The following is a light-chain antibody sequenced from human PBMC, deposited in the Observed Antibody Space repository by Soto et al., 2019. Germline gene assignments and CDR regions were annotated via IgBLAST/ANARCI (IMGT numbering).Light chain of an antibody. CDR1: SSDIGGYNY. V-gene: IGLV2-14*01. CDR2: EVA. Sequence: QSVLTQPASVSGSPGQSITISCTGTSSDIGGYNYVSWYRQHPGKAPKLMIYEVANRPSGVSNRFSGSKSGNTASLTISGLQAEDEADYYCSSYTTSSTLVFGGGTKLTVL. J-gene: IGLJ3*02. CDR3: SSYTTSSTLV.